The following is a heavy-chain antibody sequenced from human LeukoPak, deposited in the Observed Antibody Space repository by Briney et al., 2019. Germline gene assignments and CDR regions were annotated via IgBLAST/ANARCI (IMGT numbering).Heavy chain of an antibody. CDR3: ARDRYHTIAAAGEMSNWFDP. CDR1: GYTFTSYG. Sequence: ASVTVSCKASGYTFTSYGISWVRQAPGQGLEWMGWISAYNGNTNYAQKLQGRVTMTTDTSTSTAYMELRSLRSDDTAVYYCARDRYHTIAAAGEMSNWFDPWGQGTLVTVSS. V-gene: IGHV1-18*01. CDR2: ISAYNGNT. J-gene: IGHJ5*02. D-gene: IGHD6-13*01.